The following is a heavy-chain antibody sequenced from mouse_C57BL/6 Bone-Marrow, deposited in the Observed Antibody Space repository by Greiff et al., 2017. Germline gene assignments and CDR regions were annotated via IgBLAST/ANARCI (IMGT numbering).Heavy chain of an antibody. Sequence: QVQLQQSGAELVRPGTSVKLSCKASGYTFTNYWIGWAKQRPGHGLEWIGDIYPGGGYTNYNEKFKGKATLTADKPASTAYMQFSSLTSEDSAIYYVARKGANRLWYFDFWGTGTTVTVSS. V-gene: IGHV1-63*01. D-gene: IGHD3-1*01. CDR3: ARKGANRLWYFDF. CDR1: GYTFTNYW. J-gene: IGHJ1*03. CDR2: IYPGGGYT.